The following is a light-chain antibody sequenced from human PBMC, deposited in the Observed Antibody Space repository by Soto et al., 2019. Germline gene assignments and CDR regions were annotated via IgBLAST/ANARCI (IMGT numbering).Light chain of an antibody. V-gene: IGLV1-44*01. J-gene: IGLJ2*01. CDR1: SSNIGSNT. CDR2: SNN. CDR3: AAGDDSLNGVV. Sequence: QSVLTQPPSASGTPGQRVTISCSGSSSNIGSNTVNWYQQLPGTAPKLLIYSNNQRPSGVPDRFSGSKSGTSASLAISGLQSEDEADYYCAAGDDSLNGVVFGGGPKLPVL.